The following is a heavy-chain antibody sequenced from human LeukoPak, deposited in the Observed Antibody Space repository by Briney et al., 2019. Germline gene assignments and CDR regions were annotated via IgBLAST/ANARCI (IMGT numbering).Heavy chain of an antibody. CDR1: GFTFSSYS. CDR3: AKDGKNYFDY. CDR2: ISSSSSYI. V-gene: IGHV3-21*04. D-gene: IGHD1-26*01. J-gene: IGHJ4*02. Sequence: GGSLRLSCAASGFTFSSYSMNWVRQAPGKGLEWVSSISSSSSYIYYADSVKGRFTISRDNSKNSLSLQMNSLRAEDTALYYCAKDGKNYFDYWGQGTLVTVSS.